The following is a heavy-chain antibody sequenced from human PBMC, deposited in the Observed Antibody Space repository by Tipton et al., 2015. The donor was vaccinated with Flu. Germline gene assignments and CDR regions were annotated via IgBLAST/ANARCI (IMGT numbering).Heavy chain of an antibody. V-gene: IGHV3-23*01. J-gene: IGHJ4*02. CDR3: AKVPYSSSTLGYYFDY. CDR1: GFTFSRHA. Sequence: SLRLSCAASGFTFSRHAMIWVRQTPGKGLEWVSDISGSGGSTYHADSVKGRFTISRDNSKNTLYLQMNGLRAEDTAVYYCAKVPYSSSTLGYYFDYWGQGTLVTVSS. CDR2: ISGSGGST. D-gene: IGHD6-6*01.